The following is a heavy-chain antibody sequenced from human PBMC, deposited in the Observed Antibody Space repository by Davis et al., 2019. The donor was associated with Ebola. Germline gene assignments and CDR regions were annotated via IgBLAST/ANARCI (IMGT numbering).Heavy chain of an antibody. CDR1: GGTFSSYA. CDR3: ARGRFHCSSTSCYTTNYYYMDV. CDR2: IIPIFGTA. Sequence: SVKVSCKASGGTFSSYAISWVRQAPGQGLEWMGGIIPIFGTANYAQKFQGRVTITADESTSTAYMELSSLRSEDTAVYYCARGRFHCSSTSCYTTNYYYMDVWGKGTTVTVSS. D-gene: IGHD2-2*02. J-gene: IGHJ6*03. V-gene: IGHV1-69*13.